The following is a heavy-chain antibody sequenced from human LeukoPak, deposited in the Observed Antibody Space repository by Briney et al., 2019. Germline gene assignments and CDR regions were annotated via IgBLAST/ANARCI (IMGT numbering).Heavy chain of an antibody. CDR1: GYTFTSYY. CDR3: ARVFWPQLVRPYYYYYGMDV. J-gene: IGHJ6*02. D-gene: IGHD6-6*01. CDR2: INPSGGST. Sequence: ASMKVSCKASGYTFTSYYMHWVRQAPGQGLEWMGIINPSGGSTSYAQKFQGRATMTRDTSTSTVYMELSSLRSEDTAVYYCARVFWPQLVRPYYYYYGMDVWGQGTTVTVSS. V-gene: IGHV1-46*01.